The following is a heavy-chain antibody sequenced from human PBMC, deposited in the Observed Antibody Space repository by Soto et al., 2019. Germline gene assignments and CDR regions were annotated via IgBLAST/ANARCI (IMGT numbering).Heavy chain of an antibody. CDR1: GFTFNSYA. CDR2: TSGGGGTT. Sequence: GGSLRLSCAASGFTFNSYAMSWVRQAPGKGLEWVSITSGGGGTTYYADSVKGRFAISRDNSKNTLYLQMNSLRAEDTAVYYCAKEGQCYYGSGSYYNPWYHYGMDVWGPGTTVTVSS. CDR3: AKEGQCYYGSGSYYNPWYHYGMDV. D-gene: IGHD3-10*01. J-gene: IGHJ6*02. V-gene: IGHV3-23*01.